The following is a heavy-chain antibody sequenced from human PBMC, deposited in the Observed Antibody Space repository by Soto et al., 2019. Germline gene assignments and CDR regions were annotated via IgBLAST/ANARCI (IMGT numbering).Heavy chain of an antibody. CDR3: AKDTGPLLREPNWFDS. V-gene: IGHV3-9*01. D-gene: IGHD3-16*01. Sequence: EVQLVESGGGLVQPGRSLRLSCAASGFTFDDYGLHWVRQAPGKGLEWVSGISWNSGEIGYVDSVKGRFTISRDNAKNSLYLQMNSLRVEDTALYYCAKDTGPLLREPNWFDSWGQGTLVTVSS. J-gene: IGHJ5*01. CDR1: GFTFDDYG. CDR2: ISWNSGEI.